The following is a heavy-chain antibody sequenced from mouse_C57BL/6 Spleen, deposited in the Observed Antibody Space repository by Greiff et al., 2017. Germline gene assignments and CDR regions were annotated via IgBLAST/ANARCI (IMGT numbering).Heavy chain of an antibody. D-gene: IGHD1-1*01. CDR1: GYTFTDYE. Sequence: QVQLQQSGAELVRPGASVTLSCKASGYTFTDYEMHWVKQTPVHGLEWIGAIDPETGGTAYNQKFKGKAILTADKSSSTAYMELRSLPSEDSAVYYCTRPGTTVVGAMDYWGQGTSVTVSS. J-gene: IGHJ4*01. CDR2: IDPETGGT. V-gene: IGHV1-15*01. CDR3: TRPGTTVVGAMDY.